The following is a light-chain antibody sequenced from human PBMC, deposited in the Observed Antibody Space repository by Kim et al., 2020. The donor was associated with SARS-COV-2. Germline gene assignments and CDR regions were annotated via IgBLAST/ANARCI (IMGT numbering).Light chain of an antibody. CDR1: QGTSSW. CDR2: DAF. J-gene: IGKJ4*01. V-gene: IGKV1-12*01. Sequence: SASVGDRVTITCRASQGTSSWLAWFQQKPGRAPDLLIYDAFTLQSGVPSRFSGSGSGTDFTLTITSLQPEDSGTYYCQQADNFPLTFGGGTKLEI. CDR3: QQADNFPLT.